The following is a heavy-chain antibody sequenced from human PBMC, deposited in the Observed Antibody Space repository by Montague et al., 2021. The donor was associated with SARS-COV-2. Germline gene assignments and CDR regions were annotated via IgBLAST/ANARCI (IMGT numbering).Heavy chain of an antibody. J-gene: IGHJ4*02. CDR2: IYYSGST. CDR3: ASVVVSSGSFPA. CDR1: GGSISSSRYY. V-gene: IGHV4-39*01. Sequence: SETLSLTCTVSGGSISSSRYYWGWIRQPPGKGLEWIGSIYYSGSTYYNPSLKSRVTISVDTSKNQFSLKLSSVTAADTAVYYCASVVVSSGSFPAWGQGTLVTVSS. D-gene: IGHD3-22*01.